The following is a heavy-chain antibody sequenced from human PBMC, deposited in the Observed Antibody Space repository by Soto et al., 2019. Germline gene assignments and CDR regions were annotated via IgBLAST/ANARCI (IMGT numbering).Heavy chain of an antibody. CDR2: INSDGSHT. V-gene: IGHV3-74*01. CDR1: GFTFFAYW. Sequence: EVQLVESGGGLVQPGGSLRLSCAASGFTFFAYWIHWVRQVPGKGLVWVSRINSDGSHTSYADSVRGRFTISRDNSKNTVYMQMNSLTAEGTSVYYCAKEGDYGGYAGENWFDSWGQGSLVTVSS. J-gene: IGHJ5*01. CDR3: AKEGDYGGYAGENWFDS. D-gene: IGHD4-17*01.